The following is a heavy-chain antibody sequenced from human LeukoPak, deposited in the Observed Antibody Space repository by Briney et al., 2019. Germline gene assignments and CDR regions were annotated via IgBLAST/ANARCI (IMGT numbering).Heavy chain of an antibody. D-gene: IGHD6-19*01. Sequence: GGSLRLSCAASGFTFSSYSMNWVRQAPGKGLEWVSSISSSSSYIYYADSVKGRFTISRDNPKNSLYLQMNSLRAKDTAVYYCARGAFSGGWYADCWGQGTLVTVSS. CDR3: ARGAFSGGWYADC. J-gene: IGHJ4*02. V-gene: IGHV3-21*01. CDR2: ISSSSSYI. CDR1: GFTFSSYS.